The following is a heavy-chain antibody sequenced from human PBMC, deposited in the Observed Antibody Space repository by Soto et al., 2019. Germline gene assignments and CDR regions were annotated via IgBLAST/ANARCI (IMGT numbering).Heavy chain of an antibody. V-gene: IGHV4-31*03. D-gene: IGHD2-21*02. CDR1: GGSISSGGYY. CDR2: IYYSGIT. Sequence: QVQLQESGPGLVKPSQTLSLTCTVSGGSISSGGYYWSWIRQHPGKGLEWIGYIYYSGITYYKPSLKSRVTISVDTSKNQFSLKLSSVTAADTAVYYCARVVVEGIVVVTATNSFDYWGQGTLVTVSS. J-gene: IGHJ4*02. CDR3: ARVVVEGIVVVTATNSFDY.